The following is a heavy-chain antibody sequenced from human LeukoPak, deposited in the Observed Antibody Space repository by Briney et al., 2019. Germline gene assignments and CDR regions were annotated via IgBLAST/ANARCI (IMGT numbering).Heavy chain of an antibody. CDR3: ARVAEAAAFDS. CDR2: ISSSSRYI. D-gene: IGHD6-13*01. Sequence: GGSLRLSCAASGFTFSSYSMNWVRQAPGKGLEWVSSISSSSRYIYYADSMKGRFTISRDNSKNSLYLQMNSLRAEDTAVYYCARVAEAAAFDSWGRGTLVTVSS. J-gene: IGHJ4*02. CDR1: GFTFSSYS. V-gene: IGHV3-21*06.